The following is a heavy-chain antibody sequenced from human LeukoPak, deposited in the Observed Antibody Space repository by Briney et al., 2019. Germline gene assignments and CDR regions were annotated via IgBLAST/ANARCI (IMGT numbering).Heavy chain of an antibody. CDR2: ISGSGGST. D-gene: IGHD6-19*01. V-gene: IGHV3-23*01. Sequence: PGGSLRLSCEASGFSFSAYPMGWVRRAPGRGLEWVSAISGSGGSTYYADSVKGRFTISRDNSKNTLYLQMNSLRAEDTAVYYCAKGRSSGWYYDYWGQGTLVTVSS. J-gene: IGHJ4*02. CDR3: AKGRSSGWYYDY. CDR1: GFSFSAYP.